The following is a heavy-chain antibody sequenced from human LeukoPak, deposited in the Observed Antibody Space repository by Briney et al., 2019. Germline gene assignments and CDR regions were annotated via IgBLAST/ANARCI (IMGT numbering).Heavy chain of an antibody. J-gene: IGHJ4*02. CDR2: IYSGDNT. Sequence: GGSLRLSCAASRFTVSSNYMSWVRQAPGKGLEWVSVIYSGDNTYYADSVKGRFTISRDNSKNTLYLQMNSLRAEDTAVYYCVRESSGSYFAYWGQGTLVTVSS. D-gene: IGHD3-10*01. V-gene: IGHV3-53*01. CDR1: RFTVSSNY. CDR3: VRESSGSYFAY.